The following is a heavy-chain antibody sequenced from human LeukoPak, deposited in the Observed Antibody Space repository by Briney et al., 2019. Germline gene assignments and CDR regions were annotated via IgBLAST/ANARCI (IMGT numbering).Heavy chain of an antibody. CDR3: AKRKMTTVTISVYYYMDV. Sequence: ASVKVSCKASGYTFTSYYMHWVRQAPGQGLEWMGIINPSGGSTSYAQKFQGRVTMTRDTSTSTVYMEPSSLRSEDTAVYYCAKRKMTTVTISVYYYMDVWGKGTTVTVSS. D-gene: IGHD4-17*01. V-gene: IGHV1-46*01. CDR1: GYTFTSYY. J-gene: IGHJ6*03. CDR2: INPSGGST.